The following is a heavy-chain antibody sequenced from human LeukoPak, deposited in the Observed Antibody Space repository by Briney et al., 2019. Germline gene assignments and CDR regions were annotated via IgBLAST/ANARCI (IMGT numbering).Heavy chain of an antibody. J-gene: IGHJ4*02. CDR2: IGYGGDT. V-gene: IGHV3-64*01. D-gene: IGHD6-19*01. Sequence: GGSLRLSCAASGFTISSDSMHWIRQAPGKGLEYVSAIGYGGDTYYANSVKGRFTISRDISKNTLYLQMGSLRPADMAVYYCARVGGSGSFDSWGQGTLVSVSS. CDR3: ARVGGSGSFDS. CDR1: GFTISSDS.